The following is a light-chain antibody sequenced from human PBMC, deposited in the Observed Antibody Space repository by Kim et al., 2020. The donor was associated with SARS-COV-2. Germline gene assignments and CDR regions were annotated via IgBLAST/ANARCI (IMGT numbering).Light chain of an antibody. CDR1: SNAVGYYNS. Sequence: GQSITITCTGTSNAVGYYNSVSWYQQHPGKAPKLVIYDVTGRASGVSNRFSGSQSGNTASLTISGIRAEDEADYYCSSHTTSSTYVFGAGTKVTVL. V-gene: IGLV2-14*03. J-gene: IGLJ1*01. CDR3: SSHTTSSTYV. CDR2: DVT.